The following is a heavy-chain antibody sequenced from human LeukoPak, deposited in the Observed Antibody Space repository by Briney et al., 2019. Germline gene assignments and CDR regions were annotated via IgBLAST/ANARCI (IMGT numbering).Heavy chain of an antibody. Sequence: SETLSLTCTVSGGSISSGDYYWSWIRQPPGKGLEWIGYIYYSGSTHYNPSLKSRVTISVDTSKNQFSLKLSSVTAADTAVYYCARVTGGSGSYYSPLHYYFDYWGQGTLVTVSS. D-gene: IGHD3-10*01. V-gene: IGHV4-30-4*01. CDR2: IYYSGST. CDR3: ARVTGGSGSYYSPLHYYFDY. CDR1: GGSISSGDYY. J-gene: IGHJ4*02.